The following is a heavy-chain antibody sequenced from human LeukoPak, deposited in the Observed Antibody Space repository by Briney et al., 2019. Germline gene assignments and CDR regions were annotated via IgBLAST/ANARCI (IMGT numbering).Heavy chain of an antibody. CDR3: ARDTAYGDGAFDI. D-gene: IGHD4-17*01. J-gene: IGHJ3*02. Sequence: GGSLRLSCAASGFTFSSYSMNWVRQAPGKGLEWVSSISSSSSYIYYADSVKGRFTISRDNAKNPLYLQMNSLRAEDTAVYYCARDTAYGDGAFDIWGQGTMVTVSS. V-gene: IGHV3-21*01. CDR2: ISSSSSYI. CDR1: GFTFSSYS.